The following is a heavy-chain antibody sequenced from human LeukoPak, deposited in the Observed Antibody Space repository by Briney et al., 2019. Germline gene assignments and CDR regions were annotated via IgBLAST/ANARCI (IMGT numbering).Heavy chain of an antibody. CDR1: GFTFSSYA. CDR3: ARDGGFLYGMDV. CDR2: ISGSGGST. Sequence: GGSLRLSCAASGFTFSSYAMSWVRQAPGKGLEWVSAISGSGGSTYYADSVKGRFTISRDNSKNSLYLQMNSLRAEDTAVYYCARDGGFLYGMDVWGQGTTVTVSS. D-gene: IGHD2-15*01. V-gene: IGHV3-23*01. J-gene: IGHJ6*02.